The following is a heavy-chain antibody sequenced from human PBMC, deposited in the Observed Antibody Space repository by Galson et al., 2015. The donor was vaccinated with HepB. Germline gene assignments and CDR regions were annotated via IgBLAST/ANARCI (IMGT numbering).Heavy chain of an antibody. V-gene: IGHV5-51*03. D-gene: IGHD1-14*01. CDR3: ARLIKGSTYNTSHWYFDL. J-gene: IGHJ2*01. CDR2: IYPGDSDT. Sequence: QSGAEVKKPGESLKISCKGSGYSFTTNWIGWVRQMPGRGLEWIGIIYPGDSDTRYSPSFQGHVTVSVDKSISTAYLQWSSLKAWDTAIFYCARLIKGSTYNTSHWYFDLWGRGTLVTVSS. CDR1: GYSFTTNW.